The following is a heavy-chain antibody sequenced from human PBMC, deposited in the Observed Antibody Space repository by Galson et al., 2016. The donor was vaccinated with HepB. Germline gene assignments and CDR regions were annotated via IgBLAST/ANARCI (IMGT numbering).Heavy chain of an antibody. CDR2: IIGSGSIT. J-gene: IGHJ4*02. CDR1: GFIFSGYA. CDR3: AREMGFRGSGSYSHFDY. Sequence: SLRLSCAASGFIFSGYAMSWVRQAPGKGLEWVSAIIGSGSITYYADSVKGRFTISRDNSKNTLYLKMSSLGAEDTAVDYCAREMGFRGSGSYSHFDYWGQGTLVTVSS. D-gene: IGHD3-10*01. V-gene: IGHV3-23*01.